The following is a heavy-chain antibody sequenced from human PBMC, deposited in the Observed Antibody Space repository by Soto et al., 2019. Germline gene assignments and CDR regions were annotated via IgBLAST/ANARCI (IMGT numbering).Heavy chain of an antibody. CDR3: AKFISKTTTPFDY. J-gene: IGHJ4*02. D-gene: IGHD4-17*01. CDR1: GFTFSSYA. CDR2: ISGSGGST. V-gene: IGHV3-23*01. Sequence: EVQLLESGGGLVQPGGSLRLSCAASGFTFSSYAMSWVRQAPGKGLEWVSAISGSGGSTYYADSVKGRFTISRDNSKNTLYLQMNSLRAEDTAVYYYAKFISKTTTPFDYWGQGTLVTVSS.